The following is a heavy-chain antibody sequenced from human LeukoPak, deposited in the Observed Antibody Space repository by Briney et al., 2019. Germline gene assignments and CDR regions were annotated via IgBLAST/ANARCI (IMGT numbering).Heavy chain of an antibody. CDR3: ARDGGSGSQGYAFDI. D-gene: IGHD3-22*01. CDR1: GYTFTSYY. Sequence: GASVKVSCKASGYTFTSYYMHWVRQAPGQGLEWMGIINPSGGSTSYAQKFQGRVTMTRDTSTSTVYMELSSLRSEDTAVYYCARDGGSGSQGYAFDIWGQGTMVTVSS. CDR2: INPSGGST. V-gene: IGHV1-46*01. J-gene: IGHJ3*02.